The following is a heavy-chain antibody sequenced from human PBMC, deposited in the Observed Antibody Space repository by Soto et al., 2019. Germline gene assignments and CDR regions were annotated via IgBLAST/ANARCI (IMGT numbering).Heavy chain of an antibody. V-gene: IGHV3-48*02. CDR3: VRDRDLYRDMFHADL. D-gene: IGHD3-10*02. Sequence: PGGSLRLSCEASGFTISECSMNWVRQAPGKGLEWLAYITIRTGNVLYADSVRGRFTISAGNAENSVILQMNSLRDEDSAVYFCVRDRDLYRDMFHADLWGQGTLVTVSS. CDR2: ITIRTGNV. CDR1: GFTISECS. J-gene: IGHJ4*01.